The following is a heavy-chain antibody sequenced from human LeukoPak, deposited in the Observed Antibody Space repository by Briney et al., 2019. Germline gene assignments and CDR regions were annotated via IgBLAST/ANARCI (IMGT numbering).Heavy chain of an antibody. CDR1: GYTFTSYY. V-gene: IGHV1-46*01. CDR3: ARAEMATGL. Sequence: GASVKVSCKASGYTFTSYYMHWVRQAPGQGLEWMGIINPSGGSTSYAQKFQGRVTMTRDTSISTAYMELSRLRSDDTAVYYCARAEMATGLWGQGTLVTVSS. D-gene: IGHD5-24*01. CDR2: INPSGGST. J-gene: IGHJ4*02.